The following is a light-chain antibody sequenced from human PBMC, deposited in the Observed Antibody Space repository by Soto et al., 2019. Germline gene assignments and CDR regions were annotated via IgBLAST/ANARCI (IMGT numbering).Light chain of an antibody. CDR2: EGS. V-gene: IGLV2-23*01. CDR1: SSDVGSYDL. J-gene: IGLJ1*01. Sequence: QSVLTQPASVSGSPGQSITISCTGTSSDVGSYDLVSWYQQHPGKAPKVMIYEGSKRPSGVSNRFSASKSGNKASLTISGLQAEDEADYYCCSYAGSRTYVFGPGTKLTVL. CDR3: CSYAGSRTYV.